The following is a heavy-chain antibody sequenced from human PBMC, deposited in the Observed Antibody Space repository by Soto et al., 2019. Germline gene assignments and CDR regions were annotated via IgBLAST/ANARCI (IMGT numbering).Heavy chain of an antibody. CDR1: GFTFGDYA. J-gene: IGHJ4*02. CDR2: IRGKAYGGTI. Sequence: GGSLRLSCTASGFTFGDYAMSWFRQAPGKGLEWVSFIRGKAYGGTIDYAASVKGRFTISRDDSKSIAYLQMSSLKTEDTAVYYCARRRRAEAAAFYFDYWGQGALVTVSS. CDR3: ARRRRAEAAAFYFDY. V-gene: IGHV3-49*03. D-gene: IGHD6-13*01.